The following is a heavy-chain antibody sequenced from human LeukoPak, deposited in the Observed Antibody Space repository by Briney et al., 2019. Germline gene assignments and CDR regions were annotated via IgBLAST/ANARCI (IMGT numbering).Heavy chain of an antibody. CDR3: ARDPQLLWFGEYFGHFDY. V-gene: IGHV3-30-3*01. CDR1: GFTLSTYA. D-gene: IGHD3-10*01. Sequence: AGSLRLSCAASGFTLSTYAMHWFRQAPGKGLEWVAVISYDGSNKYYADSVKGRFTISRDNSKNSLYLQMNSLRVEDTAVYYCARDPQLLWFGEYFGHFDYWGQGTLVTVPS. J-gene: IGHJ4*02. CDR2: ISYDGSNK.